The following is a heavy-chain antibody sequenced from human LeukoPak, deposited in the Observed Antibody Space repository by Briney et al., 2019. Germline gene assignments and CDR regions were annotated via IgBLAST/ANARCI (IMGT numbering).Heavy chain of an antibody. CDR1: GFTFSSYS. Sequence: GGSLRLSCAASGFTFSSYSMNWVRQAPGKGLEWVSSISSSSSYIYYADSVKGRFTISRDNAKNSLYLQMNSLRAEDTAVYYCASGVSGRFDYWGQGTLVTVSS. CDR3: ASGVSGRFDY. V-gene: IGHV3-21*01. J-gene: IGHJ4*02. D-gene: IGHD2-8*01. CDR2: ISSSSSYI.